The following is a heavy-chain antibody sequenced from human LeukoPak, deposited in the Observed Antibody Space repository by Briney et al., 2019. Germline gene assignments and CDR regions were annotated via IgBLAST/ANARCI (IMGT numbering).Heavy chain of an antibody. CDR2: INHSGST. Sequence: SETLSLTCAVYGGSFSGYYWSWIRQPPGKGLEWIGEINHSGSTNHNPSLKSRVTISVDTSKNQFSLKLSSVTAADTAVYYCARGVVDTAMVTIVGLDYWGQGTLVTVSS. V-gene: IGHV4-34*01. D-gene: IGHD5-18*01. CDR1: GGSFSGYY. CDR3: ARGVVDTAMVTIVGLDY. J-gene: IGHJ4*02.